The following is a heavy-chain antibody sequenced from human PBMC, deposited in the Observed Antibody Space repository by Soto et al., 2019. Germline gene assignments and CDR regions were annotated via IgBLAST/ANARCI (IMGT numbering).Heavy chain of an antibody. Sequence: PGGSLRLSCAASGFDFTNYGMHWVRRAPGKGLQWVAVISFDGGNKYYADSVKGRFTISRDNSKNTLYLQMNSLRAEDTAVYYCAKDRPPYGNFAPRFDSWGQGTLVTVSS. V-gene: IGHV3-30*18. CDR3: AKDRPPYGNFAPRFDS. D-gene: IGHD4-17*01. CDR1: GFDFTNYG. J-gene: IGHJ4*02. CDR2: ISFDGGNK.